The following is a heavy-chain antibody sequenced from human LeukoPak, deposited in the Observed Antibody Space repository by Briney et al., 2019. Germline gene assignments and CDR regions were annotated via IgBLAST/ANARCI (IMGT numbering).Heavy chain of an antibody. D-gene: IGHD4-11*01. CDR3: ARDKAVTTELTQYFHH. CDR2: INPNSGGT. CDR1: GYTFTGYY. Sequence: ASVKVSCKASGYTFTGYYMHWVRQAPGQGLEWMGWINPNSGGTNYAQKFQFRVTMTTDTSTSTAYMELRSLTSDDTAVYYCARDKAVTTELTQYFHHWGQGTLVTVSS. J-gene: IGHJ1*01. V-gene: IGHV1-2*02.